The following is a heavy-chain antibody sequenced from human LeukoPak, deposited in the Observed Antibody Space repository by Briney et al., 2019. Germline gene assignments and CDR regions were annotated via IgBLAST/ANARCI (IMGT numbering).Heavy chain of an antibody. Sequence: GGSLRLSCAASGFTFSSYAMSWVRQAPGKGLEWVSVISDSGGSTYHADAVKGRFTISRDNSKNTVYMQMNNLRAEDMAVYYCAKGSTIPWGEFDIWGQGTMVTVSS. CDR2: ISDSGGST. V-gene: IGHV3-23*01. D-gene: IGHD3-3*01. J-gene: IGHJ3*02. CDR3: AKGSTIPWGEFDI. CDR1: GFTFSSYA.